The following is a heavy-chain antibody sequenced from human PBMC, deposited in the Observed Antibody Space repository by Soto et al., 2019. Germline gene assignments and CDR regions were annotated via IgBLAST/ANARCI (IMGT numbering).Heavy chain of an antibody. Sequence: SPTLSLTCTVSGGSISSGGYYWSWIRQHPGKGLEWIGYIYYSGSTYYNPSLKSRVTISVDTSKNQFSLKLSSVTAADTAVYYCARVRQDGLGRWFDPWGQGTLVTVSS. CDR1: GGSISSGGYY. V-gene: IGHV4-31*03. CDR2: IYYSGST. CDR3: ARVRQDGLGRWFDP. J-gene: IGHJ5*02. D-gene: IGHD3-22*01.